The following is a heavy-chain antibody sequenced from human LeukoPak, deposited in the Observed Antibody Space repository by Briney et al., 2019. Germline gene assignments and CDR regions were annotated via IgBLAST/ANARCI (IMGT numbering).Heavy chain of an antibody. Sequence: GGSLRLSCGVSGFTFSTYWMSWIRQASGKGLEWVANIKQDGSEKYYVDSVKGRFTISRDNAENSLYLQMNSLRAEDTAVYYCARDGRGGYFDNWGQGTLVTVSS. V-gene: IGHV3-7*01. D-gene: IGHD2-15*01. CDR3: ARDGRGGYFDN. J-gene: IGHJ4*02. CDR2: IKQDGSEK. CDR1: GFTFSTYW.